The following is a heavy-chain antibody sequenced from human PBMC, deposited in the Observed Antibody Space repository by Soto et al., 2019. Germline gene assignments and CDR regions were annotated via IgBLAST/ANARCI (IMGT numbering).Heavy chain of an antibody. CDR2: ISYDGSNK. J-gene: IGHJ4*02. V-gene: IGHV3-30*18. D-gene: IGHD3-22*01. CDR1: GFTFSSYG. CDR3: AKDYLKYYYDSSGYSHFDY. Sequence: ESGGGVVQPGRSLRLSCAASGFTFSSYGMHWVRQAPGKGLEWVAVISYDGSNKYYADSVKGRFTISRDNSKNTLYLQMNSLRAEDTAVYYCAKDYLKYYYDSSGYSHFDYWGQGTLVTVSS.